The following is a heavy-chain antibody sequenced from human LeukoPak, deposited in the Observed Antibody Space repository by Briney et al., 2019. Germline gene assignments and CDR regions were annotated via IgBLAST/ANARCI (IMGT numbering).Heavy chain of an antibody. CDR2: ISYDGSNK. V-gene: IGHV3-30*18. Sequence: PGGSLRLSCAASGFTFSSYGMHWVRQAPGKGLEWVAGISYDGSNKYYADSVKGRFTISRDNSKNTLYLQMNSLRAEDTAVYYCAKDQGIAAAVRFDYWGQGTLVTVSS. CDR1: GFTFSSYG. J-gene: IGHJ4*02. D-gene: IGHD6-13*01. CDR3: AKDQGIAAAVRFDY.